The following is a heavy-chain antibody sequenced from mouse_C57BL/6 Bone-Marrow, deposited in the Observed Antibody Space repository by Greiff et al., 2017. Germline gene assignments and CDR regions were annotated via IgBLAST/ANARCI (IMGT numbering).Heavy chain of an antibody. CDR2: IRNKANGYTT. J-gene: IGHJ2*01. V-gene: IGHV7-3*01. CDR3: ARSSVWLLLYYFDY. CDR1: GFTFTDYY. Sequence: DVHLVESGGGLVQPGGSLSLSCAASGFTFTDYYMSWVRQPPGKALEWLGFIRNKANGYTTEYSASVKGRFTISRDNSQSILYLQMNALRAEDSATYYCARSSVWLLLYYFDYWGQGTTLTVSS. D-gene: IGHD2-3*01.